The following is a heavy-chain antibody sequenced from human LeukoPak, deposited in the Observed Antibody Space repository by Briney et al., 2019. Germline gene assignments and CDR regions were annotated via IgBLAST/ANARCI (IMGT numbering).Heavy chain of an antibody. CDR3: ARASNPYAYFDY. V-gene: IGHV4-31*03. D-gene: IGHD4-17*01. J-gene: IGHJ4*02. CDR1: GGSISSGGYY. Sequence: SQTLSLTCTVSGGSISSGGYYWSWIRQHPGKGLEWIGYIYYSGSTYYNPSLKSRVTISVGTSKNQFSLKLSSVTAADTAVYYCARASNPYAYFDYWGQGTLVTVSS. CDR2: IYYSGST.